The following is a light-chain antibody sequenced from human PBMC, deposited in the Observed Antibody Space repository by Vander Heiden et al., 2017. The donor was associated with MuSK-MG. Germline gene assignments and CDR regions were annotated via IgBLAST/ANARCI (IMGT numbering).Light chain of an antibody. V-gene: IGLV2-23*02. CDR3: CSYAGSSTVV. CDR2: EVS. CDR1: SSDVGSYNL. Sequence: QSALTQPASVSGSPGQSITISCTGTSSDVGSYNLVSWYQQHPGQAPKLMIYEVSKRPSGVANRFSGSKSGNTASLTISGLQTEDEADYYCCSYAGSSTVVFGGGTKLTVL. J-gene: IGLJ2*01.